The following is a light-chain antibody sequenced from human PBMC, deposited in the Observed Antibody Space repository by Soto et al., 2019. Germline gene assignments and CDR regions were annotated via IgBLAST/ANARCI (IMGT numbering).Light chain of an antibody. Sequence: DIQMTQSPSSLSASMGDRVTISCRASQTISSWLAWYQQKPGKAPKLLIYAASSLQSGVPSRFSGSGSGTDFTLTISSLQPEAFATYYCQQSYIIPITFGQGTRLEIK. V-gene: IGKV1-39*01. J-gene: IGKJ5*01. CDR1: QTISSW. CDR3: QQSYIIPIT. CDR2: AAS.